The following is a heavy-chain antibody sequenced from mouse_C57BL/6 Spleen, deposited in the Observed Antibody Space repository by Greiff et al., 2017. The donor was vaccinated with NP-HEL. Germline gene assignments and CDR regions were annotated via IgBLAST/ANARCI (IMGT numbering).Heavy chain of an antibody. CDR2: IWTGGGT. CDR1: GFSLTSYA. Sequence: QVQLQQSGPGLVAPSQSLSITCTVSGFSLTSYAISWVRQPPGKGLEWLGVIWTGGGTNYNSALKSRLSISKDNSKSQVFLKMNSLQTDDTARYYCARIGRSIYYDYDGAMDYWGQGTSVTVSS. CDR3: ARIGRSIYYDYDGAMDY. V-gene: IGHV2-9-1*01. D-gene: IGHD2-4*01. J-gene: IGHJ4*01.